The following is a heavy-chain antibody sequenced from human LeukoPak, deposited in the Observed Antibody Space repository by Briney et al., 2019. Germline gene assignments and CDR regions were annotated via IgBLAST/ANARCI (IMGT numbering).Heavy chain of an antibody. V-gene: IGHV3-74*01. CDR3: ARGGSIDY. CDR1: GFTFRYYW. Sequence: GGSLRLSCTASGFTFRYYWMYWVRQAPGKGLVWVSRINSDGSTTSYVDSVKGRFTISRDNAKSTLYLQMNSLRAEDTAVYYCARGGSIDYWGQGTLVTVSS. D-gene: IGHD2-15*01. J-gene: IGHJ4*02. CDR2: INSDGSTT.